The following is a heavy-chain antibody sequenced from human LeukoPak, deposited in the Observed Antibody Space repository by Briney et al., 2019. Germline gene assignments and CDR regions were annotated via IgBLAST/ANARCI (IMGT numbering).Heavy chain of an antibody. Sequence: PGGSLRLSCAASGFSVSSSDMSWVRQAPGKGLQWISDLYSGGTTLYVDSVKGRSTISRDNSKNTLYLQVNSLRAEDTAVYYCARDYWSTSGYLGAFHIWGQGTMVTVSS. D-gene: IGHD3-22*01. CDR1: GFSVSSSD. V-gene: IGHV3-66*01. CDR3: ARDYWSTSGYLGAFHI. CDR2: LYSGGTT. J-gene: IGHJ3*02.